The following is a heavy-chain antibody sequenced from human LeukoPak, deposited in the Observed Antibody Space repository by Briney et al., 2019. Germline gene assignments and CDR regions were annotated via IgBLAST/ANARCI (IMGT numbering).Heavy chain of an antibody. CDR1: GFTFSSYA. J-gene: IGHJ4*02. CDR2: ISYDGSNK. CDR3: ARDPDY. V-gene: IGHV3-30-3*01. Sequence: GSLRLSCAASGFTFSSYAMHWVRQAPGKGPEWVAVISYDGSNKYYADSVKGRFTISRDNSKNTLYLQMNSLRAEDTAVYYCARDPDYWGQGTLVTVSS.